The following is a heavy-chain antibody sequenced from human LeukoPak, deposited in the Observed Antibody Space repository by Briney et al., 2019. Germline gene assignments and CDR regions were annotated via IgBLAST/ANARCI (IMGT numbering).Heavy chain of an antibody. CDR3: AREFTYSSSWYAFDI. V-gene: IGHV3-11*04. Sequence: GGSLRLSCAASGFTFSDYYMSWIRQAPGKGLEWVSYTSSSGSTIYYADSVKGRFTISRDNAKNSLYLQMNSLRAEDTAVYYCAREFTYSSSWYAFDIWGQGTMVTVSS. CDR2: TSSSGSTI. J-gene: IGHJ3*02. D-gene: IGHD6-13*01. CDR1: GFTFSDYY.